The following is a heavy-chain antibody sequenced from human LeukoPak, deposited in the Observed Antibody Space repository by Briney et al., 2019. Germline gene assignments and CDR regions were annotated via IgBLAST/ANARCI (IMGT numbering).Heavy chain of an antibody. D-gene: IGHD4-23*01. V-gene: IGHV3-23*01. CDR2: ISGSGGSA. Sequence: GGSLRLSCAASGCTFSSSAMSWVRQAPGKGLEWVSAISGSGGSAYYADSVKGRFTISRDNSRNTLYLQMNSLRAEDTAVYYCAKDPVTTVVTQLDYWGQGTLVTVSS. J-gene: IGHJ4*02. CDR1: GCTFSSSA. CDR3: AKDPVTTVVTQLDY.